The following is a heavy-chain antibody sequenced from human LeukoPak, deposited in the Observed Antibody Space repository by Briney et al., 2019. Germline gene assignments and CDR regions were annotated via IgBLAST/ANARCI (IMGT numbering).Heavy chain of an antibody. D-gene: IGHD3-16*01. CDR1: GYSISSGYY. J-gene: IGHJ4*02. Sequence: SETLSLTCTVSGYSISSGYYWGWIRQPPGKGLEWIGSIHHTGNTYYNPSLRSRVTISVDTSKNQFSLKLSSVTAADTAVYYCARDRSYDRGNFDYWGQGTLVTVSS. CDR3: ARDRSYDRGNFDY. V-gene: IGHV4-38-2*02. CDR2: IHHTGNT.